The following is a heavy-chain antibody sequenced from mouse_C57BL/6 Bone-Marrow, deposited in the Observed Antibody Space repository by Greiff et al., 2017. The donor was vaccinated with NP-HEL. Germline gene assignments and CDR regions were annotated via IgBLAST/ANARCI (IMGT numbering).Heavy chain of an antibody. D-gene: IGHD1-1*01. CDR3: ARNYYGSSYGFAY. CDR2: IYPGDGDT. CDR1: GYAFSSYW. J-gene: IGHJ3*01. V-gene: IGHV1-80*01. Sequence: QGQLQQSGAELVKPGASVKISCKASGYAFSSYWMNWVKQRPGKGLEWIGQIYPGDGDTNYNGKFKGKATLTADKSSSTAYMQLSSLTSEDSAVYFCARNYYGSSYGFAYWGQGTLVTVSA.